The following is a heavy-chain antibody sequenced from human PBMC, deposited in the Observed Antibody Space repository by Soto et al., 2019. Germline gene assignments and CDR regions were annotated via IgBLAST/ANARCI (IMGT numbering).Heavy chain of an antibody. CDR1: GYTFTSYY. CDR3: ARDKRDFWSGYSPLIPYYYYGMDV. J-gene: IGHJ6*02. Sequence: ASVKVSCKASGYTFTSYYMHWVRQAPGQGLEWMGIINPSGGSTSYAQKFQGRVTMTRDTSTSTVYMELSSLRSEDTAVYYCARDKRDFWSGYSPLIPYYYYGMDVWGQGTTVTVSS. V-gene: IGHV1-46*01. D-gene: IGHD3-3*01. CDR2: INPSGGST.